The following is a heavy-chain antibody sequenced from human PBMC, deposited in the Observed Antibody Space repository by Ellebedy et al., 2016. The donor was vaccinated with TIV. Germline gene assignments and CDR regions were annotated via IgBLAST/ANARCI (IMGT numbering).Heavy chain of an antibody. CDR1: GFSFSDYA. CDR2: IGGPGDST. CDR3: VRGAVDRTTWTKSNYFDP. Sequence: PGGSLRLSCSASGFSFSDYAMVWVRQAPGKGLQYVSVIGGPGDSTDYAASVKGRFTISRDNSNNMLFLRLNSLRPEDTAVYYCVRGAVDRTTWTKSNYFDPWGRGTLVTVSS. D-gene: IGHD1-14*01. J-gene: IGHJ5*02. V-gene: IGHV3-64D*06.